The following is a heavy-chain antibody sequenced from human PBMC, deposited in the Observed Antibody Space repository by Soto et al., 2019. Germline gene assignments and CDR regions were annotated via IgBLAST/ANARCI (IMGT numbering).Heavy chain of an antibody. V-gene: IGHV4-4*07. CDR2: IHSSGNL. CDR3: AREVGKNY. D-gene: IGHD3-10*01. J-gene: IGHJ4*02. CDR1: GASVSSYY. Sequence: QVRLHESGPGLVKPSETLSLTCTVSGASVSSYYWSWFRQPVGKGLEWLGRIHSSGNLNYNPSLESRVTMSLDTSKNQFSLRLTSVTAADTALYLCAREVGKNYWGQGIRVAVSS.